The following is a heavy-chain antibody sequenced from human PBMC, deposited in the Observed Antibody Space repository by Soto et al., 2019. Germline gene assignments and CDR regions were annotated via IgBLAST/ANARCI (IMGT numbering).Heavy chain of an antibody. CDR1: GGTFSSYA. Sequence: GASVKVSCKASGGTFSSYAISWVRQAPGQGLEWMGGIIPIFGTANYAQKFQGRVTITADESTSTAYVELSSLRSEDTAVYYCANYASVGAFDYWGQGTLVTVSS. J-gene: IGHJ4*02. V-gene: IGHV1-69*13. CDR2: IIPIFGTA. D-gene: IGHD1-26*01. CDR3: ANYASVGAFDY.